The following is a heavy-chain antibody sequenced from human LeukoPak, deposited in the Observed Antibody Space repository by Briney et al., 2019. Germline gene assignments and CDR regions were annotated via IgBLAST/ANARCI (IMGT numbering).Heavy chain of an antibody. Sequence: GGSLRLSCAASGFTFSSYAMSWVRQAPWKGLEWVSGISVSGTSTYYADAVKGRFTISRDNSKNTLYLQMNSLRAEDTAVYYCARRTNSWPNFDYWGQGTLVTVSS. V-gene: IGHV3-23*01. CDR1: GFTFSSYA. CDR2: ISVSGTST. CDR3: ARRTNSWPNFDY. J-gene: IGHJ4*02. D-gene: IGHD6-13*01.